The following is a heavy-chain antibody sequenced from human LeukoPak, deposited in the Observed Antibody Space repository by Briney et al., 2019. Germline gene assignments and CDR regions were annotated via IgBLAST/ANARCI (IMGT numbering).Heavy chain of an antibody. CDR2: INHSGST. Sequence: SETLSLTCAVYGGSFSGYYWSWIRQPPGKGLEWIGEINHSGSTNYNPSLKSRVTISVDTSKNQFSLKLSSVTAADTAVYYCARGASSGWSSYDYWGQGTLVTVSS. CDR1: GGSFSGYY. D-gene: IGHD6-19*01. CDR3: ARGASSGWSSYDY. V-gene: IGHV4-34*01. J-gene: IGHJ4*02.